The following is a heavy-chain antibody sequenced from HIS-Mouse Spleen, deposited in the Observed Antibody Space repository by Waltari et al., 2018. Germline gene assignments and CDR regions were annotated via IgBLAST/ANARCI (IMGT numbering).Heavy chain of an antibody. D-gene: IGHD1-26*01. CDR3: ARVGYSGSYYYGMDV. V-gene: IGHV1-2*02. J-gene: IGHJ6*02. Sequence: QVQLVQSGAEVKKPGASVKVSCKASGYTFTGYYMHWVRQAPGQGLEWMGWSNPTRGGTNYAQKFQGRVTMTRDTSISTAYMELSRLRSDDTAVYYCARVGYSGSYYYGMDVWGQGTTVTVSS. CDR1: GYTFTGYY. CDR2: SNPTRGGT.